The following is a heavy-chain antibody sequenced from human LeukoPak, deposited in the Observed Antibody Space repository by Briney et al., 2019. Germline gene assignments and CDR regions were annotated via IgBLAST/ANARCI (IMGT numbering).Heavy chain of an antibody. Sequence: GRSLRLSCAASGFTFSSYGMHWVRQAPGKGLEWVAVIWYDGSNKYYADSVKGRFTVSRDNSKNTLYLQMNSLRAEDTAVYYCARDLILQRDYYFDYWGQGTLVTVSS. CDR3: ARDLILQRDYYFDY. V-gene: IGHV3-33*01. CDR2: IWYDGSNK. D-gene: IGHD3/OR15-3a*01. J-gene: IGHJ4*02. CDR1: GFTFSSYG.